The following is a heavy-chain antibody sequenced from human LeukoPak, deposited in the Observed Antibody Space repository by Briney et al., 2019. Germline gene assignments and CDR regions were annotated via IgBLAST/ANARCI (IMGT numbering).Heavy chain of an antibody. CDR3: ARVPAAGTGPDY. CDR2: ISYDGSNK. J-gene: IGHJ4*02. V-gene: IGHV3-30-3*01. D-gene: IGHD6-13*01. CDR1: GFTFSSYA. Sequence: GTSLRLSCAASGFTFSSYAIHWVRQAPGKGLEWVAIISYDGSNKYYADSVEGRFTISRDNSKNTLYLQMNSLRAEDTAVYYCARVPAAGTGPDYWGQGTLVTVSS.